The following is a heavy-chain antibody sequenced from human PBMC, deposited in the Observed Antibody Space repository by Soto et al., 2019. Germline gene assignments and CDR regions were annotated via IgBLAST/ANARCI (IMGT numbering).Heavy chain of an antibody. V-gene: IGHV5-10-1*01. CDR1: GYSFAGYW. J-gene: IGHJ4*02. CDR3: ARQIYDSDTGPNFQYYFDS. Sequence: GESLKISCKGSGYSFAGYWITWVRQKPGKGLEWMGRIDPSDSQTYYSPSFRGHVTISVTKSISTVFLQWSSLRASDTAMYYCARQIYDSDTGPNFQYYFDSWGQGTPVTISS. CDR2: IDPSDSQT. D-gene: IGHD3-22*01.